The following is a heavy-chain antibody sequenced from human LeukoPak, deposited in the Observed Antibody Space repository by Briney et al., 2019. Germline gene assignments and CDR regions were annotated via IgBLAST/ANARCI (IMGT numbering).Heavy chain of an antibody. CDR1: GGSINNFY. D-gene: IGHD1-1*01. V-gene: IGHV4-59*01. J-gene: IGHJ4*02. CDR3: ARVGDWNDLVY. Sequence: SETLSLTCSVSGGSINNFYWSWIRQRLGEGLEWFGYIFYCGNTNYNPSLKGRVTISVDTSKNQFSLRLNSVTAADTAVYYCARVGDWNDLVYWGQGILVTVSS. CDR2: IFYCGNT.